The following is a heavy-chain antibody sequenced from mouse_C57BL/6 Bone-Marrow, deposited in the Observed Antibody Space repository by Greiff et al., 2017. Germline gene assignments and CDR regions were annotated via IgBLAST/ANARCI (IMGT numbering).Heavy chain of an antibody. V-gene: IGHV5-16*01. D-gene: IGHD2-2*01. J-gene: IGHJ2*01. CDR1: GFTFSDYY. CDR2: INYDGSST. Sequence: EVKVVESEGGLVQPGSSMKLSCTASGFTFSDYYMAWVRQVPEKGLEWVANINYDGSSTYYLDSLKSRFIISRDNAKNILYLQMSSLKSEDTATYYCARGGGYENYFDYWGQGTTLTVSS. CDR3: ARGGGYENYFDY.